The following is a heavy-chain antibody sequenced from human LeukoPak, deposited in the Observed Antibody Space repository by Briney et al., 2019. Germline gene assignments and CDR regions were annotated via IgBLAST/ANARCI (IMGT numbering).Heavy chain of an antibody. V-gene: IGHV3-33*01. CDR3: ARDPSGSGWSLNN. CDR1: GFNFGSDA. J-gene: IGHJ4*02. Sequence: GGSLRLSCTASGFNFGSDAMHWVRQAPGKGLEWVAFIWYDGNNDHYADSVKGRFTISRDNSKNTVCLQMNSLRVEDTAVYYCARDPSGSGWSLNNWGQGTLVTVSS. CDR2: IWYDGNND. D-gene: IGHD6-19*01.